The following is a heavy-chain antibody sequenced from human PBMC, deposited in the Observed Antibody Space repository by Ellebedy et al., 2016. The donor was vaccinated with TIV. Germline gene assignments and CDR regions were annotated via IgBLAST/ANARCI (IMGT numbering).Heavy chain of an antibody. CDR1: GYTFTSYF. CDR3: ARARSSGWLHTPDY. Sequence: AASVKVSCKASGYTFTSYFMHWVRQTPGQGLEWMGIINPSVGSTTYAQKLQGRVTMTRDTSTSTVYMELSSLRSEDTAVYYCARARSSGWLHTPDYWGQGALFTVSS. CDR2: INPSVGST. V-gene: IGHV1-46*04. J-gene: IGHJ4*02. D-gene: IGHD6-19*01.